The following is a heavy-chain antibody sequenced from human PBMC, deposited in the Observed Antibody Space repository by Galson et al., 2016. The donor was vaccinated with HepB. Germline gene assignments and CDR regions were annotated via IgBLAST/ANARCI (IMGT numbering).Heavy chain of an antibody. CDR1: GYTFTSYY. Sequence: SVKVSCKASGYTFTSYYMHWVRQAPGQGLEWMGIINPSDGTTSYAQKFQGRVTMTRDTSTSTVYMELSSLRSADTAVYYCARGADSGYDLGDYWGQGTLVTVSS. V-gene: IGHV1-46*01. CDR3: ARGADSGYDLGDY. CDR2: INPSDGTT. J-gene: IGHJ4*02. D-gene: IGHD5-12*01.